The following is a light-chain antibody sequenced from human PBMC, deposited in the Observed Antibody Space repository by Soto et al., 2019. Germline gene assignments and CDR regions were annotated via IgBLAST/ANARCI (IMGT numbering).Light chain of an antibody. J-gene: IGKJ1*01. V-gene: IGKV3-20*01. CDR3: QQYGSSSWT. Sequence: EIVLTQSPGTLSLSPGKRATLSCRASRSISSSYLAWYQQRPGQAPRLLIYGASSRATGIPDRFSGSGSGTEFTPTISRLEPEDFAVYYCQQYGSSSWTFGQGTKVDIK. CDR1: RSISSSY. CDR2: GAS.